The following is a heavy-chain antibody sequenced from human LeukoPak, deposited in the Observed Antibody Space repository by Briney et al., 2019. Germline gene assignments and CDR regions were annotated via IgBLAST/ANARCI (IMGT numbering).Heavy chain of an antibody. CDR2: IDTSSSTI. D-gene: IGHD3-22*01. V-gene: IGHV3-48*01. CDR3: AKIYGAADDYYDSSGYYPTPDY. CDR1: GFTFSNYN. J-gene: IGHJ4*02. Sequence: TGGSLRLSCAASGFTFSNYNMNWVRQAPGKGLEWVSDIDTSSSTIYYADSVKGRFTISRDNSKNTLYLQMNSLRAEDTAVYYCAKIYGAADDYYDSSGYYPTPDYWGQGTLVTVSS.